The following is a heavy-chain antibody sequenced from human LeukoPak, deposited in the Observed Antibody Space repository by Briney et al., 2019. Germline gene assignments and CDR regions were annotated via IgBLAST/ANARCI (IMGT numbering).Heavy chain of an antibody. V-gene: IGHV4-39*01. CDR1: GGSISSSSYY. Sequence: SETLSLTCTVSGGSISSSSYYWGWIRQPPGKGLEWIGSIYYSGSTYYNPSLKSRVTISVDTSKNQFSLKLSSVTAADTAVYYCARGRIAAAAPSFDYWGQGTLVTVSS. CDR2: IYYSGST. CDR3: ARGRIAAAAPSFDY. D-gene: IGHD6-13*01. J-gene: IGHJ4*02.